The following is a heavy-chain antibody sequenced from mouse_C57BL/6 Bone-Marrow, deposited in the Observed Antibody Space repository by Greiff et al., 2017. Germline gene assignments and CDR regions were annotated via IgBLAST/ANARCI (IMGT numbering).Heavy chain of an antibody. V-gene: IGHV1-82*01. CDR1: GYAFSRSW. Sequence: QVQLQQSGPELVKPGASVKISCTASGYAFSRSWMNWVKQRPGKGLEWIGRIYPGDGDTNYTWKFKGKATLTADKSSSTAYMQLSSLTSEDSAVYLCAREGYYADYWGQGTTLTVSS. J-gene: IGHJ2*01. CDR2: IYPGDGDT. CDR3: AREGYYADY.